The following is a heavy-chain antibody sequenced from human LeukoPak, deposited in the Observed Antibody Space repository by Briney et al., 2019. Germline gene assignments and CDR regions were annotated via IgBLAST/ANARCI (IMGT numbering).Heavy chain of an antibody. J-gene: IGHJ4*02. V-gene: IGHV3-21*01. CDR1: GFTFSTSA. D-gene: IGHD1-1*01. Sequence: PGGSLRLSCAASGFTFSTSAMNWVRQAPGKGLEWVSSISSSSSYIYYADSVKGRFTISRDNAKNSLYLQMNGLRAEDTAVYYCAKDKNWNVCDYWGRGTLVTVSS. CDR2: ISSSSSYI. CDR3: AKDKNWNVCDY.